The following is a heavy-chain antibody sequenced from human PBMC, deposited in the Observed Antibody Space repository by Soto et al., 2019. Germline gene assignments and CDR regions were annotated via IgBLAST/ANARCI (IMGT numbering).Heavy chain of an antibody. CDR2: IYYSGST. V-gene: IGHV4-30-4*01. CDR1: GGSISSGDYS. Sequence: ASETLSLTCTVSGGSISSGDYSWSWIRQPPGKGLEWIGYIYYSGSTYYNPSLKSRVTISVDTSKNQFSLKLSSVTAADTAVYYCARESTGPRDYYGMDVWGQGTTVTVSS. J-gene: IGHJ6*02. CDR3: ARESTGPRDYYGMDV.